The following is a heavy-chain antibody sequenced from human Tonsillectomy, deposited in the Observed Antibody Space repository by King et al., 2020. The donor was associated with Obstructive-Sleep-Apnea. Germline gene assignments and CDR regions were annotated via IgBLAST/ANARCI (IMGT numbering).Heavy chain of an antibody. CDR2: IYYSGST. J-gene: IGHJ4*02. CDR3: AGQRLYCSGGSCYDWWGDLTSLYYFDY. Sequence: QLQESGPGLVKPSQTLSLTCTVSGGSISSGGYYWSWIRQHPGKGLEWIGYIYYSGSTYYNPSLKSRVTISVDTSKNQFSLKLSSVTAADTAVYYWAGQRLYCSGGSCYDWWGDLTSLYYFDYWGQGTLVTVSS. D-gene: IGHD2-15*01. CDR1: GGSISSGGYY. V-gene: IGHV4-31*03.